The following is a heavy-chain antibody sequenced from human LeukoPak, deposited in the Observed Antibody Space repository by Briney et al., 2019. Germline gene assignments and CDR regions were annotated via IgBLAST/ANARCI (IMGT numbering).Heavy chain of an antibody. CDR2: IYYSGST. CDR1: GGSISSYY. V-gene: IGHV4-59*08. CDR3: ARHSLWFGEYYYHGMDV. Sequence: SETLSLTCTVSGGSISSYYWSWIRQPPGKGLEWIGYIYYSGSTNYNPSLKSRVTISVDTSKNQFSLKLSSVTAADTAVYYCARHSLWFGEYYYHGMDVWGQGTTVTVSS. D-gene: IGHD3-10*01. J-gene: IGHJ6*02.